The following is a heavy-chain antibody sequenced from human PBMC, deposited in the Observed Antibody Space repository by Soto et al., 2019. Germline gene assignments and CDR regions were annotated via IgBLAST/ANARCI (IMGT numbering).Heavy chain of an antibody. V-gene: IGHV3-23*01. D-gene: IGHD6-19*01. CDR2: ISGSGGST. Sequence: PGGSLRLSCADSGFTFSSYGMSWVSKAPGKGLEWVSAISGSGGSTYYAASVKGRFTISRDNSKNTLYLQMNSLRAEDTAVYYCAKDQGSGWSRGHWYYFDYWGQGTLVTVSS. CDR1: GFTFSSYG. CDR3: AKDQGSGWSRGHWYYFDY. J-gene: IGHJ4*02.